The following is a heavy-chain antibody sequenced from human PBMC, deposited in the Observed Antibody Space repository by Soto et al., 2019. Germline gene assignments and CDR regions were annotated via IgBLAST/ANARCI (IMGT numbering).Heavy chain of an antibody. CDR2: IGGSGGNR. V-gene: IGHV3-23*01. D-gene: IGHD4-4*01. J-gene: IGHJ4*02. CDR1: GFTFNAYA. Sequence: EVQLLESGGGLVQPGGSLRLSCAASGFTFNAYAMTWVRQAPGKGLEWVSAIGGSGGNRYYAASVKGRFTISRDNSKDKLDLQMNRLRGEDTAVYYCARVASDYINSVDHWGQGILVTVSS. CDR3: ARVASDYINSVDH.